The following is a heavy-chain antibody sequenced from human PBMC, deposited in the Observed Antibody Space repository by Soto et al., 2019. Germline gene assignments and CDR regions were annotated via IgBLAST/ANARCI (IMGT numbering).Heavy chain of an antibody. V-gene: IGHV4-4*07. CDR2: ISTSGSS. J-gene: IGHJ4*02. D-gene: IGHD3-10*01. Sequence: QLRESGPGLVKPSETLSLTCTGSGGSISSYYWSWIRQPAGKGLEWIGRISTSGSSHSNPSLMSRYAVSADSSKEPFSLKLSSVTAADTAVYYCAREIVAGSGIWNYWGQGTLVTVSS. CDR3: AREIVAGSGIWNY. CDR1: GGSISSYY.